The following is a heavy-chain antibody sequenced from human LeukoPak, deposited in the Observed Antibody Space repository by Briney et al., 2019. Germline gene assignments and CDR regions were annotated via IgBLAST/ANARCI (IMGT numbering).Heavy chain of an antibody. D-gene: IGHD2-2*01. CDR2: ISSSSSYI. Sequence: PGGSLRLSCAASVFTFCSYSMNWVRQAPGKGLEWVSSISSSSSYIYYAASVKGRFTISRDNAKNSLYLQMNSLRAEDTAVYYCARDLCSSTSCDEDYYYYYGMDVWGQGTTVTVSS. CDR3: ARDLCSSTSCDEDYYYYYGMDV. V-gene: IGHV3-21*01. CDR1: VFTFCSYS. J-gene: IGHJ6*02.